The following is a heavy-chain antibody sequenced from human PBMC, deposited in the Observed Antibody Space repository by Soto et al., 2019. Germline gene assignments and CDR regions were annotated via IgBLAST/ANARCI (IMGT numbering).Heavy chain of an antibody. CDR1: GFTFSSYA. D-gene: IGHD5-18*01. CDR3: VRERSGYSHADS. V-gene: IGHV3-23*01. Sequence: EVQLLESGGGLVQPGGSLRLSCAASGFTFSSYAMSWVRQAPGKGLEWVSAISGSGANTYYADSVKGRFTISRDNSKNTLYLQMNSLRAEDSAMYYCVRERSGYSHADSWGQGTLVTVSS. CDR2: ISGSGANT. J-gene: IGHJ4*02.